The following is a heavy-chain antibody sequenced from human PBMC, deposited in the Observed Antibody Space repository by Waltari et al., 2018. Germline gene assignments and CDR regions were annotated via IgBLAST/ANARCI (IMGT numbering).Heavy chain of an antibody. J-gene: IGHJ4*02. Sequence: EGQLVESGGGLVEPGGSLRLSCAASGPSFGTYDLNWVRQAPGKGLEWVSYISSSSAYKYYADSVKGRFAISRDNAKNLLFLQMNSLRADDTAVYYCVRENCSVTSCFKHFDYWGRGILVTVSS. CDR2: ISSSSAYK. CDR3: VRENCSVTSCFKHFDY. CDR1: GPSFGTYD. V-gene: IGHV3-21*01. D-gene: IGHD2-2*01.